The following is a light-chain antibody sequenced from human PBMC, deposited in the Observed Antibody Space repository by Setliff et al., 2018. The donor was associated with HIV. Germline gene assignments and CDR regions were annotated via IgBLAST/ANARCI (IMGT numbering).Light chain of an antibody. CDR3: QQYGSSPLT. J-gene: IGKJ4*01. CDR2: DAS. V-gene: IGKV3D-20*01. CDR1: QSVSSSY. Sequence: TLSLSPGERATLSCRASQSVSSSYLAWYQQKPGLAPRLLIYDASSRATGIPDRFSGSGSGTDFTLTISRLEPEGFAVYYCQQYGSSPLTFGGGTKVDIK.